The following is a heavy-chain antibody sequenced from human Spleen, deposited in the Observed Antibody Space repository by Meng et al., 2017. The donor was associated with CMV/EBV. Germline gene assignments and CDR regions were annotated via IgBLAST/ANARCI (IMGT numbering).Heavy chain of an antibody. CDR2: INPSGGST. Sequence: QVQLVQSGAEVKKPGASVKVSCKASGYTFTSYYMHWVRQAPGQGLEWMGIINPSGGSTSYAQKFQGRVTMTRDTSTSTVYMELSSLRSEDTAVYYCARAGVITMIVAIYYFDYWGQGTLVTVSS. V-gene: IGHV1-46*01. CDR3: ARAGVITMIVAIYYFDY. D-gene: IGHD3-22*01. J-gene: IGHJ4*02. CDR1: GYTFTSYY.